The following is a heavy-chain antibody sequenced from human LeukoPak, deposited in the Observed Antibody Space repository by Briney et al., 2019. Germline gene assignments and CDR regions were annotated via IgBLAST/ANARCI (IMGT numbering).Heavy chain of an antibody. CDR3: ARAIEI. D-gene: IGHD5-24*01. Sequence: GGSLRLSCAASGFTLSSYGMHWVRQAPGMGLEWVAVTWYDGSIEYYADSVKGRFTISRDNSKNTVFLQMNSLRVEDTAVYYCARAIEIWGQGTLVTVSS. CDR2: TWYDGSIE. V-gene: IGHV3-33*01. CDR1: GFTLSSYG. J-gene: IGHJ4*02.